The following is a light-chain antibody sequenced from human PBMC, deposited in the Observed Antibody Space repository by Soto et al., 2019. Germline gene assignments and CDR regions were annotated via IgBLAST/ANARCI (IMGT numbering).Light chain of an antibody. CDR2: DAS. V-gene: IGKV3-11*01. J-gene: IGKJ3*01. Sequence: EIVLTQSPATLSLSPGERATLSCRASQSVSSYLAWYQQKPGQAPRLLIYDASNTATGIPARFGGSGSGTDFTLTISSLEPEDFAVYYCQQRSNWPRTFGPGTKVDIK. CDR1: QSVSSY. CDR3: QQRSNWPRT.